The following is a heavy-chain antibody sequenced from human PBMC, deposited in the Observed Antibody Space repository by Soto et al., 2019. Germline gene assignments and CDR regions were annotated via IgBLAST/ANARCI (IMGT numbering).Heavy chain of an antibody. V-gene: IGHV4-39*01. J-gene: IGHJ3*02. CDR2: IYYSGST. CDR3: ARLARITMIVALGAFDI. Sequence: SETLSLTCTVSGGSISSSSYYWGWIRQPPGKGLEWIGSIYYSGSTYYNPSPKSRVTISVDTSKNQFSLKLSSVTAADTAVYYCARLARITMIVALGAFDIWGQGTMVTVSS. D-gene: IGHD3-22*01. CDR1: GGSISSSSYY.